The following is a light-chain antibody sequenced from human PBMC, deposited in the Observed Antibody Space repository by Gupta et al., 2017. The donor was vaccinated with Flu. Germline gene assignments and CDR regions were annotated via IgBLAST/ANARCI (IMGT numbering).Light chain of an antibody. V-gene: IGLV2-14*01. Sequence: SALTQPASVSGSPGPSITISCTGTSSDVGGYNYVSWYQQHPGKAPNLMIYEVSKRPAGVANRFSGSKSGNTASLTISGLQAEDEADYYCSSDTSSSTLVFGGGTKLTVL. CDR2: EVS. CDR1: SSDVGGYNY. J-gene: IGLJ3*02. CDR3: SSDTSSSTLV.